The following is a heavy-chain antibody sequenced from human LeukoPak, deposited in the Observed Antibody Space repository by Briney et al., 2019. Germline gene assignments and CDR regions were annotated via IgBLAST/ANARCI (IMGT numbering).Heavy chain of an antibody. CDR1: GYTLTELS. Sequence: ASVKVSCKVSGYTLTELSMHWVRQAPGKGLEWMGGFDPEDGETIYAQKFQGRVTMTEDTSTDTAYMELSSLRSEDTAVYYCATEDGYYGSGSRTWFDPWGQGTLVTVSS. J-gene: IGHJ5*02. D-gene: IGHD3-10*01. CDR3: ATEDGYYGSGSRTWFDP. V-gene: IGHV1-24*01. CDR2: FDPEDGET.